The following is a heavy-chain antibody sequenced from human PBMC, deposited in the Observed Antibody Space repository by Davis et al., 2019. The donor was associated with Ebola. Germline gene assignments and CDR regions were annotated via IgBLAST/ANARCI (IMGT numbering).Heavy chain of an antibody. CDR1: GGSISSGGYS. D-gene: IGHD3-22*01. Sequence: MPSETLSLTCTVSGGSISSGGYSWSWIRQPPGKGLEWIGYIYHSGSTYYNPSLKSRVTISVDKSKNQISLNLSSVTAADTAVYYCARDYYDSSGYLWYFDLWGRGTLVTVSS. CDR3: ARDYYDSSGYLWYFDL. V-gene: IGHV4-30-2*01. J-gene: IGHJ2*01. CDR2: IYHSGST.